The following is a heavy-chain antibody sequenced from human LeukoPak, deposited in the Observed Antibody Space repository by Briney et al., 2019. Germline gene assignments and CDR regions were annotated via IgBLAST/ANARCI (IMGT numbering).Heavy chain of an antibody. J-gene: IGHJ3*02. Sequence: GGSLRLSCAASGFTFSSYGMHWVRQAPGKGLEWVAFIRYDGSNKYYADSVKGRFTISRDNSKNTLYLQMNSLRAEDTAVYYCAKDHSSGWPWGAFDIWGQGTMVTVSS. V-gene: IGHV3-30*02. CDR2: IRYDGSNK. D-gene: IGHD6-19*01. CDR1: GFTFSSYG. CDR3: AKDHSSGWPWGAFDI.